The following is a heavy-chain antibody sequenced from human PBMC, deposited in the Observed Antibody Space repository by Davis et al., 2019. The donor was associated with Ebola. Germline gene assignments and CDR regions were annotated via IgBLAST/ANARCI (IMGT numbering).Heavy chain of an antibody. CDR2: MNPNSGNT. CDR1: GYTFTSYD. V-gene: IGHV1-8*01. Sequence: ASVKVSCKTSGYTFTSYDINWVRQATGQGLEWMGWMNPNSGNTGYAQKFQGRVTMTRNTSISTAYMELSSLRAEDTAVYYCARGSHYDFWSGPAYYYYGMDVWGQGTTVTVSS. D-gene: IGHD3-3*01. J-gene: IGHJ6*02. CDR3: ARGSHYDFWSGPAYYYYGMDV.